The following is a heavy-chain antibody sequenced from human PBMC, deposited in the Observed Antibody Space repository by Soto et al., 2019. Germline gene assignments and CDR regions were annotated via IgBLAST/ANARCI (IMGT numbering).Heavy chain of an antibody. Sequence: GGSLRLSCAASGFTFSSYSMNWVRQAPGKGLEWVSYISSSSSTIYYADSVKGRFTISRDNAKNSLYLQMNSLRAEDTAVYYCARLNKAAGTDYWGQGTLVTVSS. CDR1: GFTFSSYS. CDR2: ISSSSSTI. CDR3: ARLNKAAGTDY. J-gene: IGHJ4*02. D-gene: IGHD6-13*01. V-gene: IGHV3-48*04.